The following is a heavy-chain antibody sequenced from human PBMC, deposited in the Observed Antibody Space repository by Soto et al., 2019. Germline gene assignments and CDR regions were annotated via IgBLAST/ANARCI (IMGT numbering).Heavy chain of an antibody. CDR1: GFIFSSYA. CDR3: AKTTDGWFSAFEI. CDR2: ISGSGTTA. J-gene: IGHJ3*02. Sequence: EVQLLESGGGLVQPGVSLRLSCAASGFIFSSYAMSWVRQAPGKGLEWVSAISGSGTTAYYADSVKGRFTFSRDNSKSTMYLQISSLRAEDTAVYYCAKTTDGWFSAFEIWGQGTMVTVSS. D-gene: IGHD6-19*01. V-gene: IGHV3-23*01.